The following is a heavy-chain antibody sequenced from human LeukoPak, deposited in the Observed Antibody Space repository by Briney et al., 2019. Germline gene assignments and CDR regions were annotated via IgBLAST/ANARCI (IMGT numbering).Heavy chain of an antibody. Sequence: GGSLRLSCEPSGFPFSSYWMLWVRQAPGKGLVWVSRISGDGTIKTYADFVRGRFTISRHNTKNILYPQMNSLKVDDTATYFCSRSQFDYWGQGVLVTVSS. J-gene: IGHJ4*02. V-gene: IGHV3-74*03. CDR3: SRSQFDY. CDR2: ISGDGTIK. CDR1: GFPFSSYW.